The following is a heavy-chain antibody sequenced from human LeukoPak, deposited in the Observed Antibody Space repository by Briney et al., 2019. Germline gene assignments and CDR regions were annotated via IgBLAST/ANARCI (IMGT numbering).Heavy chain of an antibody. Sequence: GGSLRLSCAVSGFTFSSYAMSWVRQAPGKGLEWGSGISGSGGSTYYADPVKGRLTISRDNSKNTLYLQINSLRAEDTAVYYCAREGQLVPLTDAFDIWGQGTMVTVSS. CDR2: ISGSGGST. J-gene: IGHJ3*02. CDR1: GFTFSSYA. V-gene: IGHV3-23*01. CDR3: AREGQLVPLTDAFDI. D-gene: IGHD6-6*01.